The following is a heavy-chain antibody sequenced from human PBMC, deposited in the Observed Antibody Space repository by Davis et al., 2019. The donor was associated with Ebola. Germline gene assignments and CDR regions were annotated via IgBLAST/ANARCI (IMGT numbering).Heavy chain of an antibody. V-gene: IGHV1-58*02. CDR1: EFTFPAIA. Sequence: SVKVSCKASEFTFPAIAMQWVRQARGQRLEWIGWIVVGTGDTTYAQKFQERVTITRDVSTSTAYMELSSLRSEDTAVYYCAADTVTLDPYSSYFTMDVWGQGTTVTVSS. CDR3: AADTVTLDPYSSYFTMDV. J-gene: IGHJ6*02. CDR2: IVVGTGDT. D-gene: IGHD4-17*01.